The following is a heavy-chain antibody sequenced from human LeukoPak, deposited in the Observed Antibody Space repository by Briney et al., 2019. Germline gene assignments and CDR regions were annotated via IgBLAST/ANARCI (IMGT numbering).Heavy chain of an antibody. D-gene: IGHD2-2*01. CDR1: GFTVSSKY. J-gene: IGHJ4*02. Sequence: GGSLRLSCAASGFTVSSKYMSWVRQAPGKGLEWISVIYSGGSTYYADSVKGRFTISRDNSKNTLYLQMNSLRAEDTAVYYCARGCSSTSCYGFDYWGQGTLVTVSS. CDR3: ARGCSSTSCYGFDY. V-gene: IGHV3-53*01. CDR2: IYSGGST.